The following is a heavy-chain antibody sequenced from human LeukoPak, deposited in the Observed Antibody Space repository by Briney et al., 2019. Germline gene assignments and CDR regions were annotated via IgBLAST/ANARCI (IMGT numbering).Heavy chain of an antibody. CDR1: GYTFTNYY. Sequence: ASVKVSCKASGYTFTNYYMHWVRQAPGQGPEWMGIINPNGGSTTYTQKLQGRVTMTRDTSTTTVYMELSSLRPEDTAVYYCARTLITSGGANFDYWGQGTLVTVSS. CDR3: ARTLITSGGANFDY. CDR2: INPNGGST. J-gene: IGHJ4*02. V-gene: IGHV1-46*04. D-gene: IGHD3-16*01.